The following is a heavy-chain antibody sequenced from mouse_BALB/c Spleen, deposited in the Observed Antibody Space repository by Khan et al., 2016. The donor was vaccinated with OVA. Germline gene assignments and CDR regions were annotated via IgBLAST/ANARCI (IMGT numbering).Heavy chain of an antibody. D-gene: IGHD2-14*01. CDR3: VRDGAYHRNDGWFAY. V-gene: IGHV1-4*01. J-gene: IGHJ3*01. Sequence: QMQLEESGAELARPGASVKMSCKASGYTFTSYTIHWIKQRPGQGLEWIGYINPSNGYTNYNQKFKDKATLTTDKSSNTAYLQLSSLTSDDSAVATGVRDGAYHRNDGWFAYWGQGTLVTVSA. CDR2: INPSNGYT. CDR1: GYTFTSYT.